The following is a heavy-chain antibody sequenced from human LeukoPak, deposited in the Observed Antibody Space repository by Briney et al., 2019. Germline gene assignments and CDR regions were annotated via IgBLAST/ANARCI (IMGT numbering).Heavy chain of an antibody. Sequence: GGSLRLSCAASGFTFSSYWMSWVRQAPGKGLEWVANIKQDGSEKYYVDSVKGRFTISRDNAKNSLYLQMNSLRAEDTAVYYCARGSSGDYEGYIDLWGQGTLVTVSS. V-gene: IGHV3-7*01. J-gene: IGHJ4*02. CDR3: ARGSSGDYEGYIDL. CDR2: IKQDGSEK. CDR1: GFTFSSYW. D-gene: IGHD4-17*01.